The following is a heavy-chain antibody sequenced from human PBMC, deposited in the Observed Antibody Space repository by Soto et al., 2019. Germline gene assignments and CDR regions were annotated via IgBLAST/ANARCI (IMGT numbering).Heavy chain of an antibody. V-gene: IGHV5-10-1*01. CDR2: IDPSDSYT. Sequence: PGESLKISCKVSGYSFTNYWISWVRQMPGKGLEWMGRIDPSDSYTNYSPSFQGHVTISADKSISTAYLQWSSLKASDTAMYYCAFTYNTRAHGMDVWGQGNTVTVYS. D-gene: IGHD1-20*01. J-gene: IGHJ6*02. CDR3: AFTYNTRAHGMDV. CDR1: GYSFTNYW.